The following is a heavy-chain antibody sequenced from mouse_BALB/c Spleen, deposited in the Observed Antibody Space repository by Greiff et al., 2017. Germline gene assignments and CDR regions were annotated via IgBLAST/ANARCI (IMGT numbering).Heavy chain of an antibody. CDR1: GFTFSSFG. J-gene: IGHJ4*01. CDR3: ARLTPPMDY. CDR2: ISSGSSTI. Sequence: EVNVVESGGGLVQPGGSRKLSCAASGFTFSSFGMHWVRQAPEKGLEWVAYISSGSSTIYYADTVKGRFTISRDNPKNTLFLQMTSLRSEDTAMYYCARLTPPMDYWGQGTSVTVSS. V-gene: IGHV5-17*02.